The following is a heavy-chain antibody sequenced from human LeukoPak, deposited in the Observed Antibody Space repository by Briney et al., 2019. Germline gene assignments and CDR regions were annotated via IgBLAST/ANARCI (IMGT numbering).Heavy chain of an antibody. J-gene: IGHJ5*02. V-gene: IGHV4-34*01. CDR3: ARVPGYCSGGSCSDTGENGFDP. CDR1: GFTFSSYS. CDR2: INHSGST. Sequence: GSLRLSCAASGFTFSSYSMHWLRQAPGKGLEWIGEINHSGSTNYNPSLKSRVTISVDTSKNQFSLKLSSVTAADTAVYYCARVPGYCSGGSCSDTGENGFDPWGQGTLVTVSS. D-gene: IGHD2-15*01.